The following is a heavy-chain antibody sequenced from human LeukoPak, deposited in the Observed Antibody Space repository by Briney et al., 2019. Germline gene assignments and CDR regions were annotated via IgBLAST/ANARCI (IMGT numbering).Heavy chain of an antibody. J-gene: IGHJ4*02. V-gene: IGHV5-51*01. CDR1: GYSFTSYW. CDR3: ARVIRSYSSGWYVWAALDY. CDR2: IYPGDSDT. Sequence: GESLKISRKGSGYSFTSYWIGWVRQMPGKGLEWMGIIYPGDSDTRYSPSFQGQVTISADKSISTAYLQWSSLKASDTAMYYCARVIRSYSSGWYVWAALDYWGQGTLVTVSS. D-gene: IGHD6-19*01.